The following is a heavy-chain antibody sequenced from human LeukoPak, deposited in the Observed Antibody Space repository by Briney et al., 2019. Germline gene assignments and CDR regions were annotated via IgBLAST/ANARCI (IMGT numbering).Heavy chain of an antibody. D-gene: IGHD3-10*01. V-gene: IGHV5-51*01. CDR1: GYSFTDYW. J-gene: IGHJ5*02. CDR2: IYPGDSDT. CDR3: ARQCCRGASPGFDP. Sequence: GESLKISCKGSGYSFTDYWIAWGRQMPGKGLEWMGSIYPGDSDTRYSPSFQGQVTFSADKSLSTAYLQWSSLRASDTAIYYCARQCCRGASPGFDPWGQGTLVTVSS.